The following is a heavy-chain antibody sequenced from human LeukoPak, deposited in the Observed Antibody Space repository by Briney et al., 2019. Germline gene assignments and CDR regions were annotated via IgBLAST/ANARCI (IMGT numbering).Heavy chain of an antibody. J-gene: IGHJ4*02. CDR3: AKLPPVTTSMDY. D-gene: IGHD4-17*01. V-gene: IGHV3-23*01. Sequence: GGSQRLSCAASGFTFSGYAMSWVRQAPGKGLEWVSAISGSGGSTYYADSVKGRFTISRDNSKNTLYLQMNSLRAEDTAVYYCAKLPPVTTSMDYWGQGTLVTVSS. CDR1: GFTFSGYA. CDR2: ISGSGGST.